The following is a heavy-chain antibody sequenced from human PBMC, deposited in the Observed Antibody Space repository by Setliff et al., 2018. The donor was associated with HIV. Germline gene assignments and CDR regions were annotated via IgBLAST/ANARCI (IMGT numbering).Heavy chain of an antibody. CDR2: IYYSGST. Sequence: SETLSLTCTVSGGSISSSSYYWGWNRQPPGKGLEWIGSIYYSGSTYYNPSLKSRVTISVDTSKNQFSLKLSSVTAADTAIYYCARHSSYYGNHDYWGHGTLVTVAS. D-gene: IGHD1-26*01. CDR3: ARHSSYYGNHDY. V-gene: IGHV4-39*01. CDR1: GGSISSSSYY. J-gene: IGHJ4*01.